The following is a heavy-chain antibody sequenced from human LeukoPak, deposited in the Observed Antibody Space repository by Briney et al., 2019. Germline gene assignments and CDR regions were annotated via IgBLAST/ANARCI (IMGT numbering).Heavy chain of an antibody. CDR3: ARGLVGSPNYYGSGSYFTY. Sequence: PSETLSLTCAVYGGSFCGYYWGWIRQPQGKGLEWIGESNHSGSTNYNPSLTSRVTIPVDTSKNQFSLKLSSVTDADTAVYYCARGLVGSPNYYGSGSYFTYWGQGTLVTVSS. V-gene: IGHV4-34*01. CDR1: GGSFCGYY. CDR2: SNHSGST. D-gene: IGHD3-10*01. J-gene: IGHJ4*02.